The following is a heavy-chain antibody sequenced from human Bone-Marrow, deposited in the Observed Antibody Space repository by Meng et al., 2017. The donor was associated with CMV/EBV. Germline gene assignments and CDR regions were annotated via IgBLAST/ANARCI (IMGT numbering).Heavy chain of an antibody. V-gene: IGHV1-2*02. D-gene: IGHD3-3*01. J-gene: IGHJ5*02. CDR1: GYTFTGYY. CDR2: MNPNSGGT. Sequence: ASVKVSCKASGYTFTGYYMHWVRQAPGQGLEWMGWMNPNSGGTNFAQKFQGRVTMTRDTSISTAYMELSRLRSEDTAVYYCARQDVGSGDNWFDPCGRGTLVTVSS. CDR3: ARQDVGSGDNWFDP.